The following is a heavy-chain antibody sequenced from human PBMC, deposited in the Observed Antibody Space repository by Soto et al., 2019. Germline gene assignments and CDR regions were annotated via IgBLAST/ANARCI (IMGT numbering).Heavy chain of an antibody. CDR3: ASHGYSYGSLFDY. CDR2: IIPIFGTA. Sequence: QVQLVQSGAEVKKPGSSVKVSCKASGCTFSSYAISWVRQAPGQGLEWMGGIIPIFGTAHYAQKFQGRVTVTADESTSTAYMALSSLRSEDTAVYYCASHGYSYGSLFDYWGQGTLVTVYS. V-gene: IGHV1-69*12. D-gene: IGHD5-18*01. CDR1: GCTFSSYA. J-gene: IGHJ4*02.